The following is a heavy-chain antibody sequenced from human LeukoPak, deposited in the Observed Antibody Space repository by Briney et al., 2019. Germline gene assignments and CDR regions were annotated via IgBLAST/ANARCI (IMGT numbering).Heavy chain of an antibody. V-gene: IGHV3-7*03. CDR3: TKDLTVQIWLLGYDS. CDR1: GFTFSSYW. CDR2: IKQDGSEK. J-gene: IGHJ1*01. D-gene: IGHD3-22*01. Sequence: GGSLRLSCAASGFTFSSYWMSWVRQAPGKGLEWVANIKQDGSEKYYVDSVKGRFTISRDNAKNSLYLQMNSLRAEDTAFYYCTKDLTVQIWLLGYDSWGQGTLVTVAS.